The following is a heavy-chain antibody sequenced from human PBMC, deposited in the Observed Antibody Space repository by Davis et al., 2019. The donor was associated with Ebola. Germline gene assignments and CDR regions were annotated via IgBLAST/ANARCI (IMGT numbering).Heavy chain of an antibody. CDR1: GGTFSSYA. CDR3: ARDLGVGAYDY. D-gene: IGHD1-26*01. J-gene: IGHJ4*02. V-gene: IGHV1-2*04. CDR2: INPNSGGT. Sequence: AASVKVSCKASGGTFSSYAISWVRQAPGQGLEWMGWINPNSGGTNYAQKFQGWVTMTRDTSISTAYMELSRLRSDDTAVYYCARDLGVGAYDYWGQGTLVTVSS.